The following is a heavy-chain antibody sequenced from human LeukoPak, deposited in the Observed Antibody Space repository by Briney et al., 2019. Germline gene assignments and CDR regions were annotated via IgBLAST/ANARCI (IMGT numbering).Heavy chain of an antibody. J-gene: IGHJ4*02. CDR3: ARSLSSGWDLDY. CDR2: ISYDGSNK. CDR1: GFTFSTYG. D-gene: IGHD6-19*01. V-gene: IGHV3-30*19. Sequence: GGSLRLSCAASGFTFSTYGMHWVRQAPGKGLEWVAVISYDGSNKYYADFVKGRFTISRDNSKNTLYLQMNSLRAEDTAVYYCARSLSSGWDLDYWGQGTLVTVSS.